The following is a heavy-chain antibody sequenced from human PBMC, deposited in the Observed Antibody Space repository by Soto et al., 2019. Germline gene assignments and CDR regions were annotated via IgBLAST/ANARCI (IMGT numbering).Heavy chain of an antibody. CDR1: GFTFSSYA. V-gene: IGHV3-64*01. D-gene: IGHD2-2*01. Sequence: GGSLRLSCAASGFTFSSYAMHWVRQAPGKGLEYVSAISSYGGSTYYANSVKGRFTISRDNSKNTLYLQMGSLRAEDMAVYYCARGCSTWTYYYYYAMDFWGQGTKVTVSS. J-gene: IGHJ6*02. CDR2: ISSYGGST. CDR3: ARGCSTWTYYYYYAMDF.